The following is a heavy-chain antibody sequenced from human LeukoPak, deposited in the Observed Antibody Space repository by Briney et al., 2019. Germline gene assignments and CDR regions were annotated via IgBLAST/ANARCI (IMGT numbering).Heavy chain of an antibody. J-gene: IGHJ6*04. CDR2: IYPGDSDT. Sequence: GESLKIPCKGSGYSFTSYWIGWVRQMPGKGLEWMGIIYPGDSDTRYSPSFQGQVTISADKSISTAYLQWSSLKASDTAMYYCARRDNDGGLSGILDVWGKGTTVTVSS. V-gene: IGHV5-51*01. D-gene: IGHD2-15*01. CDR3: ARRDNDGGLSGILDV. CDR1: GYSFTSYW.